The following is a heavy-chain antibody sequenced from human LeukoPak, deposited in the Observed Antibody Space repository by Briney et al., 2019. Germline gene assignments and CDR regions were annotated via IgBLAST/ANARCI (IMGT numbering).Heavy chain of an antibody. J-gene: IGHJ6*03. CDR1: GGSISSGSYY. Sequence: SQTLSLTCTVSGGSISSGSYYWSWIRQPAGKGLEWIGRIYTSGSTNYNPSLKSRVTMSVDTSKNQFSLKLSSVTAADTAVYYCARGFSSSWGGYYYYYYMDVWGKGTTVTVSS. CDR3: ARGFSSSWGGYYYYYYMDV. V-gene: IGHV4-61*02. CDR2: IYTSGST. D-gene: IGHD6-13*01.